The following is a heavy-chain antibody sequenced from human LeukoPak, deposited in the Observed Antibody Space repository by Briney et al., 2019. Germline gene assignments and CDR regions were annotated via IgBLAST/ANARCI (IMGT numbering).Heavy chain of an antibody. J-gene: IGHJ4*02. CDR1: GYSLGKNYY. CDR2: IYGTGST. V-gene: IGHV4-38-2*01. Sequence: SETLSLTCAVSGYSLGKNYYWGWIRQPPGKGLEWIGRIYGTGSTSYNPSLMYRVTMSVDTSKNHFSLKLTSVTAADTAVYYCARYDSRGSASTRFDYWGQGILVTISS. CDR3: ARYDSRGSASTRFDY. D-gene: IGHD3-16*01.